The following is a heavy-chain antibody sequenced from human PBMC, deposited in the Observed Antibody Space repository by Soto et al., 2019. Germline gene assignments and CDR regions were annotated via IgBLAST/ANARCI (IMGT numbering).Heavy chain of an antibody. CDR3: ARSMTTVTTNDY. Sequence: SETLSLTCTVSGGSISSYYWSWIRQPPGKGLEWIGYIYYSGSTNYNPSLKSRVTISVDTSKNQFSLKLSSVTAADTAVYYCARSMTTVTTNDYWGQGSLVTVSS. CDR2: IYYSGST. D-gene: IGHD4-17*01. V-gene: IGHV4-59*12. J-gene: IGHJ4*02. CDR1: GGSISSYY.